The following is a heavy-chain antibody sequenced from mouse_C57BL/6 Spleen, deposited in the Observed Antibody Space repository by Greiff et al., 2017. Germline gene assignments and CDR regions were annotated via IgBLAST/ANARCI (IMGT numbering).Heavy chain of an antibody. CDR3: ARFEYGEGDY. D-gene: IGHD5-1*01. CDR2: INPNNGGT. CDR1: GYTFTDYY. V-gene: IGHV1-26*01. J-gene: IGHJ4*01. Sequence: EVQLQQSGPELVKPGASVKISCKASGYTFTDYYMNWVKQSHGKSLEWIGDINPNNGGTSYNQKFKGKAPLTVDKSSSTAYMELRSLTSEDSAVYCCARFEYGEGDYWGQGTSVTVSS.